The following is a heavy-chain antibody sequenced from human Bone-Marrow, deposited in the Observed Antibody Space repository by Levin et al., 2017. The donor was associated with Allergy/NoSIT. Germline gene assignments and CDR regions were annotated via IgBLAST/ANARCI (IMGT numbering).Heavy chain of an antibody. V-gene: IGHV4-30-2*01. J-gene: IGHJ2*01. CDR1: GGSISSGGYS. CDR2: IYQSGST. CDR3: ARDADPSSRWSRSNWYFDL. Sequence: NTSETLSLTCAVSGGSISSGGYSWNWIRQPPGKGLEWIGYIYQSGSTSYNPSLKSRVTMSIDKSKNQFSLNLTSVTAADTAVYYCARDADPSSRWSRSNWYFDLWGRGALITVSS. D-gene: IGHD6-13*01.